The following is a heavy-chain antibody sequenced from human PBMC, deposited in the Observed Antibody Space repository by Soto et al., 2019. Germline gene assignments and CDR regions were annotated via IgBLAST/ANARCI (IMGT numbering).Heavy chain of an antibody. V-gene: IGHV1-8*01. Sequence: QVQLVQSGAEVKKPGASVKVSCKASGYTFTSYDINWVRQATGQGLEWMGWMNPNSGNTGYAQKFQGRVTMTRNTAISRAYMELSSLRSEDTAVYYCARGTYYDFWSGYSNEAFDIWGEGTMVTVSS. D-gene: IGHD3-3*01. CDR1: GYTFTSYD. J-gene: IGHJ3*02. CDR3: ARGTYYDFWSGYSNEAFDI. CDR2: MNPNSGNT.